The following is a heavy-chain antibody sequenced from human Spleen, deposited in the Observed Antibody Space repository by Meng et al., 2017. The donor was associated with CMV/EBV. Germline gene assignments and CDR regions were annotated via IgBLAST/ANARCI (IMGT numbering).Heavy chain of an antibody. Sequence: ASVKVSCKASGYTFTAHYFHWVRQAPGQGLEWMGWINPNSGGTNYAQKFQGRVTMTRDTSISTAYMELSRLRSDDTAVYYCARVTVLYGMDVWGQGTTVTVSS. D-gene: IGHD1-20*01. CDR2: INPNSGGT. CDR1: GYTFTAHY. J-gene: IGHJ6*02. CDR3: ARVTVLYGMDV. V-gene: IGHV1-2*02.